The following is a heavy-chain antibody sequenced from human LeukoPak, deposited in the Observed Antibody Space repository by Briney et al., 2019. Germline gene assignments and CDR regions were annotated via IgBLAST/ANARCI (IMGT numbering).Heavy chain of an antibody. V-gene: IGHV3-64*01. CDR1: GFTFSSYS. CDR3: ARDGSSYFYYMDV. Sequence: PGGSLRLSCAASGFTFSSYSMNWVRQAPGKGLEYVSTITSNGGSTYYANSVKGRFTISRDNSKNTLYLQMGSLRAEDMAVYYCARDGSSYFYYMDVWGKGTTVTVPS. CDR2: ITSNGGST. D-gene: IGHD6-13*01. J-gene: IGHJ6*03.